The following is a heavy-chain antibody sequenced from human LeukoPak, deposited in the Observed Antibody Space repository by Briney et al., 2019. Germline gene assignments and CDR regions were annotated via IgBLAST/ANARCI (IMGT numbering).Heavy chain of an antibody. J-gene: IGHJ4*02. CDR3: ARDHPDY. CDR1: GFTFSTYA. CDR2: ISYDGNNE. V-gene: IGHV3-30*04. Sequence: GGCQRLSCAASGFTFSTYAMHWVRQAQGKGLEWVALISYDGNNEYYADSVKGRFTISRDNSKNTLYLQMNSLRPEDTAVYYCARDHPDYWGQGTLVTVSS.